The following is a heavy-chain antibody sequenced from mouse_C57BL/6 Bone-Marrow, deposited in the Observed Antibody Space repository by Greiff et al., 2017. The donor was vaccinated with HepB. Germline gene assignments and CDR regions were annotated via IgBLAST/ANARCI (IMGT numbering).Heavy chain of an antibody. V-gene: IGHV1-64*01. CDR2: IHPNSGST. D-gene: IGHD2-3*01. CDR1: GYTFTSYW. J-gene: IGHJ3*01. CDR3: AIYDGYPWFAY. Sequence: QVQLQQPGAELVKPGASVKLSCKASGYTFTSYWMHWVKQRPGQGLEWIGMIHPNSGSTNYNEKFKSKATLTVDKSSSTAYMQLSSLTSEDSAVYYCAIYDGYPWFAYWGQGTLVTVSA.